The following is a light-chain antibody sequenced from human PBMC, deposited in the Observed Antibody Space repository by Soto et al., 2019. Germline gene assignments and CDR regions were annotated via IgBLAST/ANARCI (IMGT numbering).Light chain of an antibody. Sequence: IQLTQSPSYMSASVGDRVTITCQASQDINNYLNWYQQKPGQAPKLLIYAGSNLEAGVPARFSGSGSGTDFTFTITSLQPEDFATYYCQQYDTVPPSFGQGTKLEVK. V-gene: IGKV1-33*01. CDR3: QQYDTVPPS. CDR1: QDINNY. J-gene: IGKJ2*01. CDR2: AGS.